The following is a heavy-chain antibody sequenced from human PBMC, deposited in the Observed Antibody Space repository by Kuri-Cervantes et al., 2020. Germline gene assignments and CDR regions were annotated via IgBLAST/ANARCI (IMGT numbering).Heavy chain of an antibody. D-gene: IGHD3-10*01. J-gene: IGHJ6*03. CDR1: GFSLSTSGMC. Sequence: SGPTLVKPTQTLTLTCTFSGFSLSTSGMCVSWIRQPPGKALEWLALIDWDDDKYYSTSLKTRLTISKDTSKNQVVLTMTNMDPVDTATYYCARSRSMVQEVTSFYYYYMDVWGKGTTVTVSS. CDR2: IDWDDDK. CDR3: ARSRSMVQEVTSFYYYYMDV. V-gene: IGHV2-70*01.